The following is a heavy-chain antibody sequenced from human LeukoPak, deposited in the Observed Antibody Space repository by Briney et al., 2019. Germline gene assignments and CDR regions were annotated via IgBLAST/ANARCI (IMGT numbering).Heavy chain of an antibody. V-gene: IGHV3-23*01. D-gene: IGHD2-2*01. CDR2: VTGSGDST. CDR1: GLTFSSYS. CDR3: AKQRSEVPAAAANY. Sequence: GGSLRLSCAASGLTFSSYSMNWVRQAPGKGLEWVSAVTGSGDSTYYADSVKGRFTISRDNSKNTLDLQMNSLRAEDTAVYYCAKQRSEVPAAAANYWGRGTLVTVSS. J-gene: IGHJ4*02.